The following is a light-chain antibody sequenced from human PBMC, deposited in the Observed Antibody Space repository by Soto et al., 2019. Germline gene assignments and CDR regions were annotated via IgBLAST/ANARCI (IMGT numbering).Light chain of an antibody. V-gene: IGLV1-40*01. J-gene: IGLJ1*01. Sequence: QAVVTQPHSASGTPGQRVTISCSGSSSNIGTSSVHWFQQLPGTAPKLLIYGNSNRPSGVPDRFSGSKSGTSASLAITGLQAEDEADYYCQSYDSSLSGYVFGTGTKLTVL. CDR3: QSYDSSLSGYV. CDR2: GNS. CDR1: SSNIGTSS.